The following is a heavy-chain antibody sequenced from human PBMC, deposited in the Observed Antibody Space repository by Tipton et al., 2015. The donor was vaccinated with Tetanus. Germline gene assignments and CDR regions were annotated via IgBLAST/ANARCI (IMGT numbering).Heavy chain of an antibody. Sequence: TLSLTCTVFGGSVSSGSYYWAWIRQPPGKGLEYIGYILYGASTHYNPSLKSRVTVSADPSQNQFSLKLISVTAADTAVYYCARAVRFYYDSSTYYQYYFDSWGQGTLVTVSS. CDR3: ARAVRFYYDSSTYYQYYFDS. CDR2: ILYGAST. D-gene: IGHD3-22*01. J-gene: IGHJ4*02. CDR1: GGSVSSGSYY. V-gene: IGHV4-61*01.